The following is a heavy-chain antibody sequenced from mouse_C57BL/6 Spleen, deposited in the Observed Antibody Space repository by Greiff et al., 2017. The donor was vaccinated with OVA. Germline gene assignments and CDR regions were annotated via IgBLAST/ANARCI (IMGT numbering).Heavy chain of an antibody. Sequence: VQLQQPGAELVKPGASVKLSCKASGYTFTSYWMHWVKQRPGQGLEWIGMIHPNSGSTNYNEKFKSKATLTVDKSSSTAYMQLSSLTSEDSAVYYCARPYGYDVYYFDYWGQGTTLTVSS. V-gene: IGHV1-64*01. CDR2: IHPNSGST. J-gene: IGHJ2*01. CDR1: GYTFTSYW. D-gene: IGHD2-2*01. CDR3: ARPYGYDVYYFDY.